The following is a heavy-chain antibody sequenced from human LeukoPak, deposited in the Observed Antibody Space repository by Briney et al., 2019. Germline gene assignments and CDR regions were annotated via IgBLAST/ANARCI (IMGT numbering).Heavy chain of an antibody. CDR3: AKGASWVQHNAFDI. CDR2: ISWNSGSI. CDR1: GFTFDDYA. V-gene: IGHV3-9*03. J-gene: IGHJ3*02. D-gene: IGHD6-13*01. Sequence: GKSLRLSCAASGFTFDDYAMHWVRQAPGKGLEWVSGISWNSGSIGYADSVKGRFTISRDNAKNSLYLQMNSLRAEDMALYYCAKGASWVQHNAFDIWGQGTMVTVSS.